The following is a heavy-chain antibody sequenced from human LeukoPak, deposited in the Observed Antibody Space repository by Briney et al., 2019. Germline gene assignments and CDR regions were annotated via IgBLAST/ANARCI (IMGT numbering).Heavy chain of an antibody. CDR1: GGSFSGYY. J-gene: IGHJ6*04. CDR3: ARESGVTLLRGSLNV. V-gene: IGHV3-11*04. Sequence: PSETLSLTCAVYGGSFSGYYWSWIRQPPGKGLEWVSYISSSSSTIYYADSVKGRFTTSRDNAKNSLYLQMNSLRAEDTAVYYCARESGVTLLRGSLNVWGKGTTVTISS. D-gene: IGHD3-10*01. CDR2: ISSSSSTI.